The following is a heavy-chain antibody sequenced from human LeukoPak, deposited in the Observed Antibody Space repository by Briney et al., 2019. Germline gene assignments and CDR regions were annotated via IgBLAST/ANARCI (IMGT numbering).Heavy chain of an antibody. V-gene: IGHV5-51*01. Sequence: GESLKISCKGSGYSFTNYWLGLVRQMPGKGLEWIGIIYPGDSDTRYSPSFQGQVTISADNSISTAYLQWSSLKASDTAMYYCARIIAAAGTWVDYWGQGTLVTVSS. CDR3: ARIIAAAGTWVDY. J-gene: IGHJ4*02. D-gene: IGHD6-13*01. CDR2: IYPGDSDT. CDR1: GYSFTNYW.